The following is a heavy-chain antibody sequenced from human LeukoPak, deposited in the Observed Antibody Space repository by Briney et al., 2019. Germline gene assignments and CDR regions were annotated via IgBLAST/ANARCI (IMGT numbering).Heavy chain of an antibody. CDR1: GGTISSYY. Sequence: SETLSLTCTVSGGTISSYYWSWIRQPPGKGLEWIGYIYYSGSTNYNPSLKSRVSISVDTSKNQFSLKLSSVTAADTAVYYCARGPVCSGGSCSRFDPWGQGTLVTVSS. D-gene: IGHD2-15*01. J-gene: IGHJ5*02. CDR2: IYYSGST. V-gene: IGHV4-59*01. CDR3: ARGPVCSGGSCSRFDP.